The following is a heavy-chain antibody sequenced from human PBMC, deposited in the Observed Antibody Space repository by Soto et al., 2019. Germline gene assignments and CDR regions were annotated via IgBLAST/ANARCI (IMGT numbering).Heavy chain of an antibody. CDR1: GDSFTSYR. Sequence: GESLKISCKGSGDSFTSYRIGWVRQMPGKGLEWMGIIYPGDSDTRYSPSFQGQVTISADKSISTAYLQWSSLKASDTAMYYCARLRSGSYNADYYYGMDIRGQGTTVTVS. J-gene: IGHJ6*02. V-gene: IGHV5-51*01. D-gene: IGHD1-26*01. CDR3: ARLRSGSYNADYYYGMDI. CDR2: IYPGDSDT.